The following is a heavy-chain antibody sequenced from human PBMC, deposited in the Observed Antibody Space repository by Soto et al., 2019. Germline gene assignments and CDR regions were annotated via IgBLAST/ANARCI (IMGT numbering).Heavy chain of an antibody. CDR3: ARGLFFIVVVPAAILYDY. CDR1: GYTFTSYD. V-gene: IGHV1-8*01. CDR2: MNPNSGNT. D-gene: IGHD2-2*02. J-gene: IGHJ4*02. Sequence: GASVKVSCKASGYTFTSYDINWVRQATGQGLEWMGWMNPNSGNTGYAQKFQGRVTMTRNTSISTAYMELSSLRSEDTAVYYCARGLFFIVVVPAAILYDYWGQGSLVPVSS.